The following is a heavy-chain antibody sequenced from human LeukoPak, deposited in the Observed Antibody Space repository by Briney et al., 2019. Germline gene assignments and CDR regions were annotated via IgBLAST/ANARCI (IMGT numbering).Heavy chain of an antibody. Sequence: ASVKVSCTASGYTFINFGLYWVRQARGQGLEWMGWISAYNGNTKYAQQFQGRVTMTTDTSTSTAYMELRSLRSGDTAVYYCARAHYGDPPGDYWGQGTLVTVSS. CDR2: ISAYNGNT. CDR3: ARAHYGDPPGDY. D-gene: IGHD4-17*01. J-gene: IGHJ4*02. CDR1: GYTFINFG. V-gene: IGHV1-18*01.